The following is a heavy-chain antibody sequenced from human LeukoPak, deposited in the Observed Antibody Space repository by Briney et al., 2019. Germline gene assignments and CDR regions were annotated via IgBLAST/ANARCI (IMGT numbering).Heavy chain of an antibody. V-gene: IGHV3-7*03. J-gene: IGHJ6*02. D-gene: IGHD3-16*01. CDR3: ARGGGLDV. CDR1: GFTFSGYW. CDR2: IERDGSDK. Sequence: PGGSLRLSCAASGFTFSGYWMSWVRQAPGKGLEWVANIERDGSDKYYVNSVKGRFTISRDNTKNTLYLQMSNLRAEDTAVYFCARGGGLDVWGQGATVTVSS.